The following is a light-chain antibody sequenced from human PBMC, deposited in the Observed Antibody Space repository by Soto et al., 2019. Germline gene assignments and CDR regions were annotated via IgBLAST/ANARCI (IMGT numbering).Light chain of an antibody. CDR3: QQYDNLPLT. V-gene: IGKV1-33*01. Sequence: DIQMTQSPSSLSASVGDRVTITCQASQDISNYLNWYQQKPGKAPKLLIYDASNVETVVTSRFSGSGSGTDFTITISSLQPEDIATYYCQQYDNLPLTFGQGTRLEIK. CDR2: DAS. CDR1: QDISNY. J-gene: IGKJ5*01.